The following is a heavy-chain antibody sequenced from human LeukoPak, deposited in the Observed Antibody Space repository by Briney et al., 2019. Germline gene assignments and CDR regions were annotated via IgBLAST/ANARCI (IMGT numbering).Heavy chain of an antibody. CDR1: GGTFSSYA. D-gene: IGHD3-10*01. CDR3: ARDRGLGPRRIPWYFDL. CDR2: IIPIFGTA. Sequence: AASVKVSCKASGGTFSSYAISWVRQAPGQGLEWMGGIIPIFGTANYAQKFQGRVTITTDESTSTAYMELSSLRSEDTAVYYCARDRGLGPRRIPWYFDLWGRGTLVTVSS. J-gene: IGHJ2*01. V-gene: IGHV1-69*05.